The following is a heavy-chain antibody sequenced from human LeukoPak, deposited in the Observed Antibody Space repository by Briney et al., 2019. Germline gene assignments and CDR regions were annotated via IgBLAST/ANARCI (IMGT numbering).Heavy chain of an antibody. CDR2: VDPEDGET. Sequence: ASVRISCKVSGYTFTDYYMHWVQRAPGKGLEWMGLVDPEDGETIYAEKFQGRVTITADTSTDTAYMELSSLRSEDTAVYYCVRECSSTSCPFDYWGQGTLVTVSS. V-gene: IGHV1-69-2*01. CDR1: GYTFTDYY. CDR3: VRECSSTSCPFDY. J-gene: IGHJ4*02. D-gene: IGHD2-2*01.